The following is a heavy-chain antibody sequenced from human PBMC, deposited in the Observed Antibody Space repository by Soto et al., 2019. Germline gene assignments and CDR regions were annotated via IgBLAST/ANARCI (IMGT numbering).Heavy chain of an antibody. CDR3: ARDRNAAGSDY. CDR2: ISSGGTNI. D-gene: IGHD1-1*01. CDR1: GFTFSDFY. Sequence: GGSLRLSCAASGFTFSDFYMSWIRQAPGKGLEWISYISSGGTNIFYADSVKGRFTVSRDNAKNSVYLQMDSLRAEDTAVYYCARDRNAAGSDYWGQGTLVTVSS. J-gene: IGHJ4*02. V-gene: IGHV3-11*01.